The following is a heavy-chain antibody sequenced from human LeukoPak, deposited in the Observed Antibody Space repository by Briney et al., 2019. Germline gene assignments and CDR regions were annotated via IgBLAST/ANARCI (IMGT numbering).Heavy chain of an antibody. Sequence: ASVKVSCKASGGTFSSYAISWVRQAPGQGLEWMGGIIPMFGTAKYAQKFQGGVTITADESTSTAYMELSSLRSEDTAVYYCARGRCSSTSCYSDYWGQGTLVTVSS. J-gene: IGHJ4*02. CDR3: ARGRCSSTSCYSDY. D-gene: IGHD2-2*01. V-gene: IGHV1-69*13. CDR2: IIPMFGTA. CDR1: GGTFSSYA.